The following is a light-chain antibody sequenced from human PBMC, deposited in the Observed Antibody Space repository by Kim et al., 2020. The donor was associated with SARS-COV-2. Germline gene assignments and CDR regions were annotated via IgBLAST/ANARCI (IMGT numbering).Light chain of an antibody. J-gene: IGKJ5*01. CDR2: GAS. V-gene: IGKV3-20*01. CDR1: QSVSSSY. Sequence: EIVLTQSPGTLSLSPGERATLSCRASQSVSSSYLAWYQQKAGQAPRLLIYGASSRATGIPDRFSGSGSGTDFTLTISRLEPEDFAVYYWQQYDSSPITFGQGTRLEIK. CDR3: QQYDSSPIT.